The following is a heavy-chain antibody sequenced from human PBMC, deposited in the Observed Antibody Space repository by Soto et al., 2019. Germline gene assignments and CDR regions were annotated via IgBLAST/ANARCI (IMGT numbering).Heavy chain of an antibody. D-gene: IGHD2-2*01. CDR1: GYTFTSYW. CDR3: ASDRAYCSSTSCYSRGTLDI. CDR2: IFPGDSDT. Sequence: GESLKISFKGSGYTFTSYWIGWVRQMPGKGLEWMGIIFPGDSDTRYSPSFQDQVTISADKSISTAYLQWSSLKASDTAMYYCASDRAYCSSTSCYSRGTLDIWGQGTMVTVSS. V-gene: IGHV5-51*01. J-gene: IGHJ3*02.